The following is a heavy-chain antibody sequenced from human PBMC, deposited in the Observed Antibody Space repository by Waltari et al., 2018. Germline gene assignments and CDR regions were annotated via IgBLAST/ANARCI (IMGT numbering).Heavy chain of an antibody. CDR3: ARDSGGDYPVEFDY. CDR2: IDTSGST. D-gene: IGHD4-17*01. Sequence: QVQLQESGPGLVKPSETLSLTCTVSGGSISSYYWRWLRQHAGKGLEWIGRIDTSGSTNYNPSLKSRVTMSVDTSKNQFSLKLSSVTAADTAVYYCARDSGGDYPVEFDYWGQGTLVTVSS. J-gene: IGHJ4*02. CDR1: GGSISSYY. V-gene: IGHV4-4*07.